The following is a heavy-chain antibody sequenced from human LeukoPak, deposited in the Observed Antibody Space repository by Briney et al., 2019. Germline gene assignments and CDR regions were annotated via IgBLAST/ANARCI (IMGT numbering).Heavy chain of an antibody. CDR3: ARGTGNYGDWDY. CDR1: GITFGSYW. D-gene: IGHD4-17*01. J-gene: IGHJ4*02. V-gene: IGHV3-74*01. CDR2: INGDGSST. Sequence: GGSLRLSCAASGITFGSYWMHWVRQAPGKGLVWVSRINGDGSSTNYADSEKGRFTISRDNAKNTLYLQMNSLRAEDTAVYYCARGTGNYGDWDYWGQGTLVTVSS.